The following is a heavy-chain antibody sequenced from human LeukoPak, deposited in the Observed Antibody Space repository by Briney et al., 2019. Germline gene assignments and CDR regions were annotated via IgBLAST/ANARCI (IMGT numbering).Heavy chain of an antibody. CDR3: ASGIAAAHYYYMDV. D-gene: IGHD6-13*01. Sequence: SETLSLTCTVSGGSISSYYWSWIRQPPGKGLEWIGYIYYSGSTNYNPSLKSRVTISVDTSKNQFSLKLSSVTAADTAVYYCASGIAAAHYYYMDVWGKGTTVTISS. CDR2: IYYSGST. V-gene: IGHV4-59*01. J-gene: IGHJ6*03. CDR1: GGSISSYY.